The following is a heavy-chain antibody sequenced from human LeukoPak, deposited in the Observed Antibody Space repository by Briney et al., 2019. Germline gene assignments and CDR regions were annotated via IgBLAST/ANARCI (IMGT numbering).Heavy chain of an antibody. D-gene: IGHD5-18*01. CDR1: GFTFSNYA. CDR2: ISSAGGNT. V-gene: IGHV3-64*01. J-gene: IGHJ4*02. CDR3: ARRPSDTAFDY. Sequence: PGGSLRLSCAASGFTFSNYAMYWVRQAPGKGLECVSGISSAGGNTYYANSVKGRFSISRDNSKNTLYLQMGSLRAEDMAVYYCARRPSDTAFDYWGQGTLVTVSS.